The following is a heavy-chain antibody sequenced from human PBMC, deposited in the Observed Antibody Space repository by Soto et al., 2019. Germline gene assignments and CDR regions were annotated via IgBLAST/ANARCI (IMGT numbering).Heavy chain of an antibody. Sequence: WESLKISCKGSGYSFTSYWISWVRQMPGKGLEWMGRIDPSDSYTNYSPSFQGHVTISADKSISTAYLQWSSLKASDTAMYYCASVTYSSSWYYFDYWGQGTLVTVSS. CDR3: ASVTYSSSWYYFDY. CDR1: GYSFTSYW. V-gene: IGHV5-10-1*01. CDR2: IDPSDSYT. J-gene: IGHJ4*02. D-gene: IGHD6-13*01.